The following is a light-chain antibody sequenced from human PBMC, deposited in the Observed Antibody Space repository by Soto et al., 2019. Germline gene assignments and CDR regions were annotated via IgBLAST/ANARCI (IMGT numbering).Light chain of an antibody. J-gene: IGLJ1*01. V-gene: IGLV1-40*01. CDR2: GNS. CDR3: QSYNSPLDARYV. Sequence: QSVLRQPPSVSVAPEPRVTICCTGSSSNIGAGYDVHSYQQRPGAALKLLICGNSNRPSGVPVPDLFSGSKSGTSASLAITGLQAEDEGNYYCQSYNSPLDARYVFGTGTKVTVL. CDR1: SSNIGAGYD.